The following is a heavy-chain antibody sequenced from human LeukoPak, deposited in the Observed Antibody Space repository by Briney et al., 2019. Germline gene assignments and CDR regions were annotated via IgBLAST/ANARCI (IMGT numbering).Heavy chain of an antibody. V-gene: IGHV3-53*01. Sequence: GGSLRLSCAASGFTVSSNYMSWVRQAPGKGLEWVSVIYSGGSTYYADSVKGRFTISRDDSKNTLYLQVNSLIADDTAVYYCARASEISSGYLGYYFAYSGQGTLVTVSS. CDR3: ARASEISSGYLGYYFAY. D-gene: IGHD3-22*01. CDR2: IYSGGST. J-gene: IGHJ4*02. CDR1: GFTVSSNY.